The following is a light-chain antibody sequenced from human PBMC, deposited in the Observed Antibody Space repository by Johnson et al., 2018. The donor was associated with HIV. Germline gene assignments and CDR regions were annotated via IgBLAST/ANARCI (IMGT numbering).Light chain of an antibody. CDR1: SSNIANIY. CDR3: GTWDSSLGAQYV. CDR2: DNN. J-gene: IGLJ1*01. Sequence: QSALTQPPSVSAAPGQKVTISCSGSSSNIANIYVSWYQQLPGTAPTLLIYDNNKRPSGIPDRFSGSKSGTSATLGITGLQTGDEADYYCGTWDSSLGAQYVFGSGTKVTVL. V-gene: IGLV1-51*01.